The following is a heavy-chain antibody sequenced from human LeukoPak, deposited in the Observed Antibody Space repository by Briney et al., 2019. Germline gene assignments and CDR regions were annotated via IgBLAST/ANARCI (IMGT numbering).Heavy chain of an antibody. CDR2: TYGDGST. CDR3: TRGGAMRD. V-gene: IGHV3-66*01. J-gene: IGHJ4*02. D-gene: IGHD1-26*01. CDR1: GFTVTRNY. Sequence: PGGSLRLSCAASGFTVTRNYMNWVRQAPGKGLEWVSVTYGDGSTYYADSVKGRFTISRDNSKNTLYLQMNKLGAEDTAVYFCTRGGAMRDWGQGTLVTVSS.